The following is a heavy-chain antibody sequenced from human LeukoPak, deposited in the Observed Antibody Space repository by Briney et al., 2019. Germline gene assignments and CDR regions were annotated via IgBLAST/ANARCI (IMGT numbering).Heavy chain of an antibody. V-gene: IGHV3-23*01. Sequence: QPGGSLRLSCAASGFTFSSYWMTWVRQAPGKGLEWVSSITDGGDSTYYAGSVKGRFTISRDNSKNTLYLQMNSLRVEDTAVYYCAKGGSASCYAGLDYWGQGTLVTVSS. CDR3: AKGGSASCYAGLDY. CDR1: GFTFSSYW. J-gene: IGHJ4*02. CDR2: ITDGGDST. D-gene: IGHD2-2*01.